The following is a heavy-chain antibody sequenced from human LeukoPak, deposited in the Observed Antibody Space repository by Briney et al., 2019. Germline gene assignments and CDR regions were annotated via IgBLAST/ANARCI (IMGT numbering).Heavy chain of an antibody. V-gene: IGHV1-18*01. J-gene: IGHJ4*02. Sequence: GASVKVSCKASGYTFISFGISWVRQAPGQGLGWMGWISAYNGNTNYAQKLQGRVTMTTDTSTSTAYMVMRSLRSDDTAVYYRARAIFGVVIPSYHFDYWGQGTLVTVSA. CDR2: ISAYNGNT. CDR1: GYTFISFG. D-gene: IGHD3-3*01. CDR3: ARAIFGVVIPSYHFDY.